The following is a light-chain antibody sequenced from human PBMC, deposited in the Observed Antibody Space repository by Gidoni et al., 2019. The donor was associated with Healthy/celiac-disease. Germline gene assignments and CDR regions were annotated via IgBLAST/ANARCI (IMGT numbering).Light chain of an antibody. CDR3: HQYGSSPPVT. CDR1: QSVSSSY. CDR2: GAS. J-gene: IGKJ5*01. V-gene: IGKV3-20*01. Sequence: DIVLTQSPGTLSLSPGERATLSCRASQSVSSSYLAWYQQKPGQAPRLLIYGASSRATGIPDRCSSSGSGTDFTLTISRLEPEDFAVYYCHQYGSSPPVTFXQXTRLEIK.